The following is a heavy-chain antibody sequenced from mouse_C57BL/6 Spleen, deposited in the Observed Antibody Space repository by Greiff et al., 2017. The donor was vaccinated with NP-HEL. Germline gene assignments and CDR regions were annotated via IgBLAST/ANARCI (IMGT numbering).Heavy chain of an antibody. Sequence: VKLVESGPELVKPGASVKISCKASGYSFTSYYIHWVKQRPGQGLEWIGWIYPGSGNTKYNEKFKGKATLTADTSSSTAYMQLSSLTSEDSAVYYCARNFITTEAWFAYWGQGTLVTVSA. CDR1: GYSFTSYY. CDR3: ARNFITTEAWFAY. CDR2: IYPGSGNT. J-gene: IGHJ3*01. V-gene: IGHV1-66*01. D-gene: IGHD1-1*01.